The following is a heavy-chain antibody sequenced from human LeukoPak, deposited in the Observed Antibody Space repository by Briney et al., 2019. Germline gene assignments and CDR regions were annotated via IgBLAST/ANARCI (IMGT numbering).Heavy chain of an antibody. D-gene: IGHD3-10*01. CDR2: IYYSGST. CDR3: ARVVRLPDY. J-gene: IGHJ4*02. CDR1: GGSISSSSYY. V-gene: IGHV4-39*07. Sequence: SETLSLTCTVSGGSISSSSYYWGWIRQPPGKGLEWIGSIYYSGSTYYNPSLESRVTISVDTSKNQFSLKLSSVTAADTAVYYCARVVRLPDYWGQGTLVTVSS.